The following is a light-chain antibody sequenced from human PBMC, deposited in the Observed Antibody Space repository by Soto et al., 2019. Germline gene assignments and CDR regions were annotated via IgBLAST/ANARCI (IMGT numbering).Light chain of an antibody. CDR3: QQSYSTPRT. CDR2: AAS. CDR1: QSISNY. J-gene: IGKJ1*01. Sequence: DIQMTQSPSSLSASVGGRVTITCRASQSISNYLNWYQQKPGKAPKLLMYAASSLQSVVPSRFGGSGSGTDFTLTISSLQPEDFATYYCQQSYSTPRTFGQGTKVEIK. V-gene: IGKV1-39*01.